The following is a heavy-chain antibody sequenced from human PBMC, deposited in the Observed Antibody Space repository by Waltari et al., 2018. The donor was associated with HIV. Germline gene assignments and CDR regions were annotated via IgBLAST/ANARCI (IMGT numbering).Heavy chain of an antibody. J-gene: IGHJ4*02. V-gene: IGHV3-21*01. Sequence: EVLLVESGGGLVKGGGPLEPPVAPPGSTSIPLPWIWFAQAPGKGLEWVSAITVSGSTYYADSVKGRFSISRDNAKNSLYLQMDSLRAEDTALFYCARGPYNAGWFPLEYWGQGTLVTVSS. D-gene: IGHD6-19*01. CDR3: ARGPYNAGWFPLEY. CDR1: GSTSIPLP. CDR2: ITVSGST.